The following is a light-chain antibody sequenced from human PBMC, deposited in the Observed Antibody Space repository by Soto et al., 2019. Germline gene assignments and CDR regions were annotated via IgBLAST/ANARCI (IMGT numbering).Light chain of an antibody. CDR3: QVWESGSDRYVL. V-gene: IGLV3-21*01. CDR1: NIGSKS. CDR2: YDS. J-gene: IGLJ2*01. Sequence: SYELTQPPSVSVAPGETARITCGGNNIGSKSVQWYPQKPGQAPVLVIYYDSHRPSGIPDRVSGSNSGTTATLTVSRVEAGDEADYYCQVWESGSDRYVLFGGGTKLTVL.